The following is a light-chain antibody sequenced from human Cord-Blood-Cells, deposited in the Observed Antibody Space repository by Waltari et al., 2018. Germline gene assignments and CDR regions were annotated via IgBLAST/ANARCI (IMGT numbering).Light chain of an antibody. Sequence: DLVMTQSTLSRPVPRGEPASLSCRSSQSLLHSNGYNYLDWYLQKPGQSPQLLIYLGSNRDSGVPDRFSGSGSGTDFTLKISRVEAEDVGVYYCMQALQTLLTFGGGTKVEIK. CDR1: QSLLHSNGYNY. J-gene: IGKJ4*01. CDR2: LGS. V-gene: IGKV2-28*01. CDR3: MQALQTLLT.